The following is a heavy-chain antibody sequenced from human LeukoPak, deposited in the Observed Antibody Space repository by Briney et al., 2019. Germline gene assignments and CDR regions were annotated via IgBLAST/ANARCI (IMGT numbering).Heavy chain of an antibody. Sequence: SETLSLTCTVSAGSISGFFWSCIRQPPGKGLEWVGYISYSGSTNYNPSLKSRVTISADTSKNQVSLKLSSVTAADTAVYYCARTYRYGSFPVYHFYMDVWGKGTTVTVSS. CDR1: AGSISGFF. V-gene: IGHV4-59*01. J-gene: IGHJ6*03. D-gene: IGHD5-18*01. CDR2: ISYSGST. CDR3: ARTYRYGSFPVYHFYMDV.